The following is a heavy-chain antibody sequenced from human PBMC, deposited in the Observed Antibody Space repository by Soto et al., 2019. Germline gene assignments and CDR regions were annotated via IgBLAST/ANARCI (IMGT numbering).Heavy chain of an antibody. CDR2: IYSGGST. D-gene: IGHD3-9*01. CDR1: GFTVSSNY. CDR3: ARVNRGLRYFDWLPPSY. J-gene: IGHJ4*02. Sequence: EVQLVESGGGLVQPGGSLRLSCAASGFTVSSNYMSWVRQAPGKGLEWVSVIYSGGSTYYADSVKGRFTISRDNSKNTLYLQMTSLRAEDTAVYYCARVNRGLRYFDWLPPSYWGQGTLVTVSS. V-gene: IGHV3-66*01.